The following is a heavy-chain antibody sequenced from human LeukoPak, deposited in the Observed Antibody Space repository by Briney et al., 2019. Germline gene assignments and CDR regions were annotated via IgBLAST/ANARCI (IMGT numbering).Heavy chain of an antibody. D-gene: IGHD3-22*01. Sequence: GGSLRLSCAASGFTVRTNYMSWVRQAPGKGLEWVAGISGSGGSTNYADSVKGRFTISRDNRKNTLYLQMNSLRAEDTAVYFCAKRGVVIRVILVGFHKEAYYFDSWGQGALVTVSS. J-gene: IGHJ4*02. CDR1: GFTVRTNY. V-gene: IGHV3-23*01. CDR3: AKRGVVIRVILVGFHKEAYYFDS. CDR2: ISGSGGST.